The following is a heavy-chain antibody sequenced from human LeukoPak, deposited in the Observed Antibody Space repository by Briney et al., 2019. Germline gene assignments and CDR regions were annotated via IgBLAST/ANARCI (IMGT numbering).Heavy chain of an antibody. Sequence: GGSLRLSCAASGFTFSSYAMSWVRQAPGKGLEWVSAISGSGGSTYYADSVKGRFTISRDNSKNTLYLQMNSLRAEDTAVYYCAKELITMVRGVIIKTDYYYYYMDVWGKGTTVTVSS. CDR2: ISGSGGST. CDR3: AKELITMVRGVIIKTDYYYYYMDV. CDR1: GFTFSSYA. V-gene: IGHV3-23*01. J-gene: IGHJ6*03. D-gene: IGHD3-10*01.